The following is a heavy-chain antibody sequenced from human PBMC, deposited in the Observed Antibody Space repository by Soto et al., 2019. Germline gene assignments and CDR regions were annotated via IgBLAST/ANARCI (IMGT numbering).Heavy chain of an antibody. CDR3: ARLPKGIEAADY. CDR1: GGTFSSYA. J-gene: IGHJ4*02. CDR2: IIPIFGTA. V-gene: IGHV1-69*13. Sequence: SVKVSCKASGGTFSSYAISWVRQAPGQGLEWMGGIIPIFGTANYAQKFQGRVTITADESTSTAYMELSGLRSEDTAVYYCARLPKGIEAADYWGQGTLVTVSS. D-gene: IGHD2-15*01.